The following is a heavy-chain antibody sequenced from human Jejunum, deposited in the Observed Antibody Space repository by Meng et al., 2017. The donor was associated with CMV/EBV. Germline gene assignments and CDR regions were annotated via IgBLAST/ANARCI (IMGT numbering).Heavy chain of an antibody. CDR3: TRTSYSDSSGYHST. CDR1: GGSMISNDW. V-gene: IGHV4-4*02. J-gene: IGHJ5*02. D-gene: IGHD3-22*01. CDR2: IFRTGGT. Sequence: VSGGSMISNDWWSWVRQAPGKGLEWVGEIFRTGGTNYNPSLKSRVTISIDTSKNQFSLKVTSVTAADTAVYYCTRTSYSDSSGYHSTWGQGALVTVSS.